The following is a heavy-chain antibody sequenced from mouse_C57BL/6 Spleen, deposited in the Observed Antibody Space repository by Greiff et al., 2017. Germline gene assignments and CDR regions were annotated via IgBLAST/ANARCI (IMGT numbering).Heavy chain of an antibody. CDR2: IYPGSGST. J-gene: IGHJ3*01. D-gene: IGHD1-1*01. CDR1: GYTFTSYW. CDR3: ARYLYYGSSYQAWVAY. Sequence: QVQLQQPGAELVKPGASVKMSCKASGYTFTSYWITWVKQRPGQGLEWIGDIYPGSGSTNYNAKFKSTATLTVDTSSSTAYMQLSSLTSEDSAVYYWARYLYYGSSYQAWVAYWGQGTLVTVSA. V-gene: IGHV1-55*01.